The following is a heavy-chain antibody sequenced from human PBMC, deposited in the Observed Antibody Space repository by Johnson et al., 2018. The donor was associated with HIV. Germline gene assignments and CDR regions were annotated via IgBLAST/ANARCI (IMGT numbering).Heavy chain of an antibody. D-gene: IGHD6-13*01. V-gene: IGHV3-33*08. CDR2: IGYDGSNK. CDR3: ASWGVGSSWNHDAFDI. CDR1: GFTFSSYG. J-gene: IGHJ3*02. Sequence: VQLVESGGGVVQPGRSLRLSCAASGFTFSSYGMHWVRQAPGKGLEWVAVIGYDGSNKYYGDSVKGRFPISRDNSKNTGYLQMNSLRAEDTAVYYCASWGVGSSWNHDAFDIWGQGTMVTVSS.